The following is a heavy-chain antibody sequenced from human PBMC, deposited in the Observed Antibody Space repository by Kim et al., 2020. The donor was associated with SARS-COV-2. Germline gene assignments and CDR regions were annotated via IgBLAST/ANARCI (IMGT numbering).Heavy chain of an antibody. V-gene: IGHV4-39*07. D-gene: IGHD2-2*01. Sequence: SRVTISVDTSKNQFSLKLSSVTAADTAVYYCARIGLGYCSSTSCYVRAFDIWGQGTMVTVSS. CDR3: ARIGLGYCSSTSCYVRAFDI. J-gene: IGHJ3*02.